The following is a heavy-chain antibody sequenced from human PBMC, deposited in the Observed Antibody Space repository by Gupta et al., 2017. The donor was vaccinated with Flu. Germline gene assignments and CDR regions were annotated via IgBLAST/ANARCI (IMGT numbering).Heavy chain of an antibody. J-gene: IGHJ4*02. CDR3: ARGIEGLVD. CDR2: IYSGGNT. V-gene: IGHV3-53*01. D-gene: IGHD2-15*01. Sequence: EVQLMEPGGGLIQPGGSLRLSCAASGFTVSGNYMNWVRQAPGKGLEWVSIIYSGGNTYYADSVQGRFTISRDNSKNTVYLQMSSLRAEDTAVYDGARGIEGLVDWGQGTLVIVS. CDR1: GFTVSGNY.